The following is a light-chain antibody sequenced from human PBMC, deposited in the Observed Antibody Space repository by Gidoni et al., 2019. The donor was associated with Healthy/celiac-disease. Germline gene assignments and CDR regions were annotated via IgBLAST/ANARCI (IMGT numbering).Light chain of an antibody. J-gene: IGKJ5*01. V-gene: IGKV2-28*01. CDR3: MQALQTPIT. CDR1: QSLLHRNGYNY. Sequence: DMVMTQSPLSLPVTPGEPAFISCRSSQSLLHRNGYNYLSWYLKMPGHSPQLLIYLGSNRASGVPDWFSGSGACTDFTLKISRVEAEYVGFYYCMQALQTPITFGQGTRLEIK. CDR2: LGS.